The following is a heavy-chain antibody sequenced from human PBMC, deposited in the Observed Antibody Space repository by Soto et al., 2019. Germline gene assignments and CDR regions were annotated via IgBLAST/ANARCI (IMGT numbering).Heavy chain of an antibody. D-gene: IGHD1-1*01. V-gene: IGHV3-48*02. Sequence: SLRLSCAASGFTFSSYSMNWVRQAPGKGLEWVSYISSSSSTIYYADSVKGRFTISRDNAKNSLYLQMNSLRDEDTAVYYCARDGALTTGTTGYYYGMDVWGQGTTVTV. J-gene: IGHJ6*02. CDR2: ISSSSSTI. CDR1: GFTFSSYS. CDR3: ARDGALTTGTTGYYYGMDV.